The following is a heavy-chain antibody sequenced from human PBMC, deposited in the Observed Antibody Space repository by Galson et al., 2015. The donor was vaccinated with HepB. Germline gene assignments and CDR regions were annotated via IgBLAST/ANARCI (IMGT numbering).Heavy chain of an antibody. J-gene: IGHJ5*02. D-gene: IGHD3-10*01. Sequence: CAISGDSVSGNSVGWNWIRQSPSGGLEWLGRTYQRSKWSTDYAVSVKSRITINPDTSKNQFSLQLNSVTPADTAVYYCARAMGDIWFGELSVRYWFDPWGQGTLVTVSS. CDR2: TYQRSKWST. V-gene: IGHV6-1*01. CDR1: GDSVSGNSVG. CDR3: ARAMGDIWFGELSVRYWFDP.